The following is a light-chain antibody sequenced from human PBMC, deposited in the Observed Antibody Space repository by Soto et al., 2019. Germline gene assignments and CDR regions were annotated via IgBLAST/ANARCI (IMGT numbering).Light chain of an antibody. V-gene: IGKV3-20*01. CDR3: QQYGSIPLT. Sequence: EIVLTQSPGTLSLSPGERATLSCRASQPVSGNFLAWYQQKPGQAPSPLIYRVSNRASGVPDRFSGSGSGTDFTLTISRLEPEDFAVYYCQQYGSIPLTFGGGTKVEIK. CDR2: RVS. J-gene: IGKJ4*01. CDR1: QPVSGNF.